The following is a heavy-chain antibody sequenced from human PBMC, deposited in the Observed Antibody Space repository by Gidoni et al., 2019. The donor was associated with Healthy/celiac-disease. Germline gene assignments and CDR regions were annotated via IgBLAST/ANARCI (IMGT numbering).Heavy chain of an antibody. CDR2: IYYSGST. CDR1: GGSISRGGYY. V-gene: IGHV4-31*03. Sequence: QVQLQESGPGLVKPSQTLSLTCTVSGGSISRGGYYWSWIRQHPGKGLEWIGYIYYSGSTYYNPSLKSRVNISVDTSKNKFSLKLSYVTAADTAVYYCARFYGVSTTYYYGMDVWGQGTTVTVSS. CDR3: ARFYGVSTTYYYGMDV. D-gene: IGHD3-3*01. J-gene: IGHJ6*02.